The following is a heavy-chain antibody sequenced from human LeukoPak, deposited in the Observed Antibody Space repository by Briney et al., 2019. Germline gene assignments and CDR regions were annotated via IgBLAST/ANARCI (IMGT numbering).Heavy chain of an antibody. V-gene: IGHV3-33*08. Sequence: PGGSLRLSCAASGFTFSSYEMNWVRQAPGKGLEWVALITYDGSNEYYADSVKGRFTISRDNSKNTLYLQMNSLRAEDTAVYYCARRREKWFDPWGQGTLVTVSS. CDR2: ITYDGSNE. CDR1: GFTFSSYE. J-gene: IGHJ5*02. CDR3: ARRREKWFDP.